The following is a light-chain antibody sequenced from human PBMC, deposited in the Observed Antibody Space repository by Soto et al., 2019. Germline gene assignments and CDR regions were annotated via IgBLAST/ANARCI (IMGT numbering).Light chain of an antibody. CDR2: DAS. V-gene: IGKV3-11*01. J-gene: IGKJ5*01. CDR1: QSVRSVY. Sequence: VMTQSPAALSVAPGERATLSCRASQSVRSVYLAWYQQKPGQSPRLLIYDASNRANGIPVRFSGSGSGTDLTLTISSLEPQDFAVYYCQQRSDWLTITFGQGTRLEIK. CDR3: QQRSDWLTIT.